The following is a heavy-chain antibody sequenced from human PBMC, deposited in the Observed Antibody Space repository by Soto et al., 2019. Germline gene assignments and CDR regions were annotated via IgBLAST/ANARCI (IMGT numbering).Heavy chain of an antibody. Sequence: QVQLQQWGAGLLKPSETLSLNCAVYGGSFSGYSWSWIRQPPGKGLEWIGEINHSGSTNYNPSLKSRVTISVDKSKNQFSLKLSSLTAADTAVYYWARESRRGYSMYDYYYGIDVWGQGTTVTFSS. J-gene: IGHJ6*02. CDR1: GGSFSGYS. CDR3: ARESRRGYSMYDYYYGIDV. D-gene: IGHD5-18*01. CDR2: INHSGST. V-gene: IGHV4-34*01.